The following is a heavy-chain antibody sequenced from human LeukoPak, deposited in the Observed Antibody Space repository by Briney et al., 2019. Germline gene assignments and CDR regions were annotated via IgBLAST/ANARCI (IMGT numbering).Heavy chain of an antibody. V-gene: IGHV3-7*01. Sequence: SGGSLRLSCAASGFTFSSYWMSWVRQAPGKGLEWVANIKQDGSEKHYVDSVKGRFTISRDNAKNSLYLQMNSLRAEDTAVYYCARPLDGYYYYGMDVWGQGTTVTVSS. D-gene: IGHD1-1*01. CDR1: GFTFSSYW. J-gene: IGHJ6*02. CDR3: ARPLDGYYYYGMDV. CDR2: IKQDGSEK.